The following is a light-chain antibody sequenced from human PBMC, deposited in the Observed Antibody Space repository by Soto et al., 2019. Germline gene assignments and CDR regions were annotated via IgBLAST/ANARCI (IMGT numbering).Light chain of an antibody. V-gene: IGKV3-15*01. CDR1: QSVSSN. J-gene: IGKJ1*01. CDR2: GAS. Sequence: EIVMTQSPATLSVSPGERATLSCRASQSVSSNLAWYQQKPGQAPRLLFYGASTRATGIPDRFSGSGSETEFTLTISSLQPEDFAVYYCQQYGNWPPWTFGQGTKVEIK. CDR3: QQYGNWPPWT.